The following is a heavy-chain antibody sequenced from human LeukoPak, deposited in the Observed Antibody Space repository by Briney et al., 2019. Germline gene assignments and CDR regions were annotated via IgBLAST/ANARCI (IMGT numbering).Heavy chain of an antibody. D-gene: IGHD4-17*01. CDR1: GGSIRSSYYY. CDR3: ARGYDYGDYYFDF. CDR2: IYYSGST. J-gene: IGHJ4*02. V-gene: IGHV4-30-4*01. Sequence: KPSETLSLTCTVSGGSIRSSYYYWSWIRQPPGKGLEWIGYIYYSGSTFYNPSLKSRVTISVDTSKNQFSLRLSSVTAADTAVYYCARGYDYGDYYFDFWGQGTLVTVSS.